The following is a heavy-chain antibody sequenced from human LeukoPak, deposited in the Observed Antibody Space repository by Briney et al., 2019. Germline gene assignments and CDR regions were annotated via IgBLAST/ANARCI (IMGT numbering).Heavy chain of an antibody. V-gene: IGHV1-2*02. Sequence: GASVKVSCKASGYTFTGYYMHWWRQPLGQGPGWLGGINPNSGGTNYAQKFQGRVTMTRDTSISTAYMELSRLRSDDTAVYYCARGGDCYSSENDAFDIWGQGTMVTVSS. J-gene: IGHJ3*02. CDR2: INPNSGGT. D-gene: IGHD2-21*02. CDR1: GYTFTGYY. CDR3: ARGGDCYSSENDAFDI.